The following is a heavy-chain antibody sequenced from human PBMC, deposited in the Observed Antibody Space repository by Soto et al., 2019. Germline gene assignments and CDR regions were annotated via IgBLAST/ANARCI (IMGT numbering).Heavy chain of an antibody. Sequence: GESLKISCKGSGYSFTSYWIGWVRQMPGKGLEWMGIIYPGDSDTRYSPSFQGQVTISADKTITTAYLQWSSLKASDTATYYCARQPGIAAAGKGVDIWGQGTMVTVSS. D-gene: IGHD6-13*01. V-gene: IGHV5-51*01. CDR3: ARQPGIAAAGKGVDI. J-gene: IGHJ3*02. CDR1: GYSFTSYW. CDR2: IYPGDSDT.